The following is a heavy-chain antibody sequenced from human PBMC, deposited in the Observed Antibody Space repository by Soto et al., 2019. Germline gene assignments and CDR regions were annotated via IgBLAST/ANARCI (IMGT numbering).Heavy chain of an antibody. Sequence: GSLRLSCAASGFTFSDYYMSWIRQAPGKGLELVSYISSSSSYTNYADSVKGRFTISRDNAKNSLYLQMNSLRAEDTAVYYCARDLSWGSNWYYYMDVWDKGTTVTVSS. CDR1: GFTFSDYY. J-gene: IGHJ6*03. CDR3: ARDLSWGSNWYYYMDV. D-gene: IGHD7-27*01. V-gene: IGHV3-11*06. CDR2: ISSSSSYT.